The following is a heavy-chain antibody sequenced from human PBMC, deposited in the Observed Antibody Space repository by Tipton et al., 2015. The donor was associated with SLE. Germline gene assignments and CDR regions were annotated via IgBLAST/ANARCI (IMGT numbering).Heavy chain of an antibody. J-gene: IGHJ6*02. CDR3: AKDQDYGSYYGMDV. Sequence: SLRLSCAASGFTFSSYAMSWVRQAPGKGLEWVSGISGSGGSTYYADSVKGRFTISRDNSKNTLYLQMNSLRAEDTAVYYCAKDQDYGSYYGMDVWGQGTLVTVSS. CDR1: GFTFSSYA. D-gene: IGHD3-10*01. CDR2: ISGSGGST. V-gene: IGHV3-23*01.